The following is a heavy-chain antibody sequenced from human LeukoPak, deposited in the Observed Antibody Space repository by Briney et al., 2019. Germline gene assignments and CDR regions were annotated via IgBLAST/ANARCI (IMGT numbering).Heavy chain of an antibody. J-gene: IGHJ5*02. CDR2: ISSSGSTI. CDR3: YGRYNWFDP. Sequence: RGSLRLSCAASGFTFSSYEMNWVRQAPGKGLEWVSYISSSGSTIYYADSVKGRFTISRDNAKNSLYLQMNSLRAEDTAVYYCYGRYNWFDPWGQGTLVTVSS. CDR1: GFTFSSYE. D-gene: IGHD3-10*02. V-gene: IGHV3-48*03.